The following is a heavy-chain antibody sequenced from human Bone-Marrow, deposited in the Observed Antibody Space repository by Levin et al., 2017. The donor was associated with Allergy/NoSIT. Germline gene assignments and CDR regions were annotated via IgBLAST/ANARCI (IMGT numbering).Heavy chain of an antibody. Sequence: PGGSLRLSCAASGFTLSTYAMNWVRQAPGKGLEWVSAIGGGGDTGTYYADSVKGRFTMSRDDSKNTLYLQMNSLRVEDTAIYYCAKDRCSRPRCLYGMDVWGQGTPVTVSS. D-gene: IGHD2-2*01. CDR3: AKDRCSRPRCLYGMDV. V-gene: IGHV3-23*01. CDR2: IGGGGDTGT. CDR1: GFTLSTYA. J-gene: IGHJ6*02.